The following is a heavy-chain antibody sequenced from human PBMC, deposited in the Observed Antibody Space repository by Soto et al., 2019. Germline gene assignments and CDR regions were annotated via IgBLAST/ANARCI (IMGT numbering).Heavy chain of an antibody. CDR1: GGTFSSYT. V-gene: IGHV1-69*02. Sequence: QVQLVQSGAEVKKPGSSVKVSCKASGGTFSSYTISWVRQAPGQGLEWMGRIIPILGIANYAQKFQGRVTITADKSTSVAELEWSIPSSEDKAVYYFARVPDGSSSGWFPVDYYYGMDVWGQGTTVTLS. J-gene: IGHJ6*02. CDR3: ARVPDGSSSGWFPVDYYYGMDV. D-gene: IGHD6-19*01. CDR2: IIPILGIA.